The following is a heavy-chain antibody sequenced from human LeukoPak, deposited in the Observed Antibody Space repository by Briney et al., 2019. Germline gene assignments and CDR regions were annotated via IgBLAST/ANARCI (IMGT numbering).Heavy chain of an antibody. J-gene: IGHJ4*02. CDR3: ARDNLYDSSGYYPHFDY. D-gene: IGHD3-22*01. CDR2: ISSSGSTI. CDR1: GFTFSDYY. Sequence: GGSLRLSCAASGFTFSDYYMSWIRQAPGKGLEWVSYISSSGSTIYYADSVKGRFTIPRDNAKNSLYLQMNSLRAEDTAVYYCARDNLYDSSGYYPHFDYWGQGTLVTLSS. V-gene: IGHV3-11*01.